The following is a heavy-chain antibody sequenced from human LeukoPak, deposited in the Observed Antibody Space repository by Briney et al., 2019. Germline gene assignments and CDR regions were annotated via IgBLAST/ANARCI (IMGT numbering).Heavy chain of an antibody. D-gene: IGHD4-11*01. CDR3: TSAAGADYRGVY. Sequence: GGSLRLSCAASGFIFSDSAMHWVRQASGKGLEWVGRIRSKANYYATEYAASVKGRFTISRDDSKNTAYLQMNSLKTEDTALYYCTSAAGADYRGVYWGQGTLVTVSS. J-gene: IGHJ4*02. V-gene: IGHV3-73*01. CDR2: IRSKANYYAT. CDR1: GFIFSDSA.